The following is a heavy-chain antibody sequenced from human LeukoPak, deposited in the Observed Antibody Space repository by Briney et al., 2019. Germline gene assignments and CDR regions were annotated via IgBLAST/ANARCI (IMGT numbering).Heavy chain of an antibody. CDR3: ARDPLQLWTRTLDY. CDR2: ISSSGSTI. CDR1: GFTFSSYE. J-gene: IGHJ4*02. D-gene: IGHD5-18*01. Sequence: GGSLRLSCAASGFTFSSYEMNWVRQAPGKGLEWVSYISSSGSTIYYADSVKGRFTISRDNAKNSLYLQMNSLRAEDTAVYYCARDPLQLWTRTLDYWGQGTLVTVSS. V-gene: IGHV3-48*03.